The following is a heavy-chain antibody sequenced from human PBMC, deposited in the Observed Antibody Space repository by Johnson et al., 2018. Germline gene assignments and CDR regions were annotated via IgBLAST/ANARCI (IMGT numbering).Heavy chain of an antibody. V-gene: IGHV3-23*04. CDR1: GFSFSSHT. CDR3: AKDPLFNTLTVLIVTPDAFHI. Sequence: VQLVQSGGGLVQXGWSLRLXCAASGFSFSSHTMNWVRQAPGKGLEWVSSISGTGGATHYSQSVRGRFTISRDNSNNTVSLQMNNLRAEDTAVYYCAKDPLFNTLTVLIVTPDAFHIWGQGTMVTVSS. CDR2: ISGTGGAT. J-gene: IGHJ3*02. D-gene: IGHD2-15*01.